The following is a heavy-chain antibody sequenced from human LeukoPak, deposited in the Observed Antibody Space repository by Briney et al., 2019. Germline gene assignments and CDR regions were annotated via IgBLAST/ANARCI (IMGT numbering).Heavy chain of an antibody. V-gene: IGHV3-7*01. J-gene: IGHJ4*02. CDR2: IKYDGSEK. CDR3: ARYIAPAGLFFDY. CDR1: GFTLSSYW. D-gene: IGHD6-13*01. Sequence: PGGSLRLSCAASGFTLSSYWMSWVRQAPGKGLEWVANIKYDGSEKDYVDSVKGRFTISRENAKNSLYLQMISLRAEDTAVYYCARYIAPAGLFFDYWGQGTLVTVSS.